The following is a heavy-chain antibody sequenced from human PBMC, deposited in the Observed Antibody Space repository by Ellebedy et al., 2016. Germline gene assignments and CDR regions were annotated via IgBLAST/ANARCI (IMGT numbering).Heavy chain of an antibody. CDR3: ADGERTYYDYNRPLP. CDR2: ISGSGGAT. CDR1: GFTFSSYA. J-gene: IGHJ5*02. D-gene: IGHD3-3*01. V-gene: IGHV3-23*01. Sequence: GGSLRLXXAASGFTFSSYAMSWVRQAPGKGLEWVSSISGSGGATYYGDSVRGRFTISRDNSKNTLNLQMKSLKAEDTAVYFCADGERTYYDYNRPLPWGQGTLVTVSS.